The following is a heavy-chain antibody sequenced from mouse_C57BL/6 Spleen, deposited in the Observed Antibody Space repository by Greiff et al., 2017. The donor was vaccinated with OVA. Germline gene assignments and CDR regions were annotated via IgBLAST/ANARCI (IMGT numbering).Heavy chain of an antibody. D-gene: IGHD2-4*01. CDR1: GYAFSSSW. CDR3: ARSIYYDYDYAMDY. V-gene: IGHV1-82*01. CDR2: IYPGDGDT. Sequence: VQLQESGPELVKPGASVKISCKASGYAFSSSWMNWVKQRPGKGLEWIGRIYPGDGDTNYNGKFKGKATLTADKSSSTAYMQLSSLTSEDSAVYFCARSIYYDYDYAMDYWGQGTSVTVSS. J-gene: IGHJ4*01.